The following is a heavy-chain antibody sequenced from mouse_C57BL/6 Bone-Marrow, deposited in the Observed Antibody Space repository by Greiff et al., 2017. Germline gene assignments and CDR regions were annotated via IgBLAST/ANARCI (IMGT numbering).Heavy chain of an antibody. CDR1: GYTFTSYW. D-gene: IGHD3-1*01. V-gene: IGHV1-53*01. CDR3: ARWGATAASWFAY. Sequence: QVQLKQPGTELVKPGASVKLSCKASGYTFTSYWMHWVKQRPGQGLVWIGNINPSNGGTNYNEKFKSKATLTVDKSSSTAYMQISSLTSEDSAVYYSARWGATAASWFAYWGQGTLVTVSA. J-gene: IGHJ3*01. CDR2: INPSNGGT.